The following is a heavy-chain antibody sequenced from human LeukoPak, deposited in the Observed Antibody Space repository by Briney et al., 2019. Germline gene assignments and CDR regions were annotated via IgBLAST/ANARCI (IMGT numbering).Heavy chain of an antibody. CDR1: GFTFSSYW. J-gene: IGHJ6*02. Sequence: GGSLRLSCAASGFTFSSYWMSWVRQAPGKGLEWVANIKQDGSEKYYVDSVEGRFTISRDDAKNSLYLQMNSLRVEDTAVYYCARRDILTGYYPHYYYGMDVWGQGTTVTVSS. V-gene: IGHV3-7*03. D-gene: IGHD3-9*01. CDR3: ARRDILTGYYPHYYYGMDV. CDR2: IKQDGSEK.